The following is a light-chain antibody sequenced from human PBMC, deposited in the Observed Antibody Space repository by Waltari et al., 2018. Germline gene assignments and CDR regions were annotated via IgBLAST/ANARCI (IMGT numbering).Light chain of an antibody. V-gene: IGKV1-9*01. CDR2: EAS. CDR1: QGISTY. CDR3: QQFHDYPWT. J-gene: IGKJ1*01. Sequence: IQLTQSPSSLSASVGDTVTITCRASQGISTYLAWLQQKPGRAPKVLIFEASTLQSGVPSRFSGSGSGIDFTLTSSSLQPEDVATYYCQQFHDYPWTFGQGTKVEIK.